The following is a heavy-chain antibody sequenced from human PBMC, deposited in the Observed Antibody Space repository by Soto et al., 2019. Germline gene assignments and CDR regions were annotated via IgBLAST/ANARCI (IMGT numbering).Heavy chain of an antibody. V-gene: IGHV4-34*01. J-gene: IGHJ5*02. CDR1: GGSFSGYY. CDR3: ARKRPNAMVRGVIGWFDP. Sequence: QVQLQQWGAGLLKPSETLSLTCAVYGGSFSGYYWSWIRQPPGKGLEWIGEINHSGSTNYNPSLKRRVTISVDTSKNQCSLTLSSVTAADTAVYYCARKRPNAMVRGVIGWFDPWGQGTLVTVSS. CDR2: INHSGST. D-gene: IGHD3-10*01.